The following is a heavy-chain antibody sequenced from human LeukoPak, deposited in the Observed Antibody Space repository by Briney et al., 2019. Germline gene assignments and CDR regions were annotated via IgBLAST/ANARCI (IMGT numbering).Heavy chain of an antibody. V-gene: IGHV3-30*02. J-gene: IGHJ6*03. CDR1: GCTFSTYA. CDR3: AKSWSGYYHYYMDV. Sequence: GGSLRLSCATSGCTFSTYAMQWVRQAPGKGLEWVVSIRNDGTNKNHVDSVKGRFTISRDKSKNTLFLQMDSLRPEDTAIYYCAKSWSGYYHYYMDVWGKGTTVTVSS. D-gene: IGHD3-3*01. CDR2: IRNDGTNK.